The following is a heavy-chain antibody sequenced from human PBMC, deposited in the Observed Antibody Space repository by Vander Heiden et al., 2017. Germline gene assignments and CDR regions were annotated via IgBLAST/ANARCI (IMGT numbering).Heavy chain of an antibody. CDR2: IIPIFGTA. J-gene: IGHJ6*02. V-gene: IGHV1-69*01. Sequence: QVQLVQSGAEVKKPGSSVKVSCQASGGTFRSYAISWVRQAPGQGLEWMGGIIPIFGTANYAQKFQGRVTITADESTSTAYMELSSLRSEDTAVYYCARVPTYYYGSGSYYTGGMDVWGQGTTVTVSS. D-gene: IGHD3-10*01. CDR3: ARVPTYYYGSGSYYTGGMDV. CDR1: GGTFRSYA.